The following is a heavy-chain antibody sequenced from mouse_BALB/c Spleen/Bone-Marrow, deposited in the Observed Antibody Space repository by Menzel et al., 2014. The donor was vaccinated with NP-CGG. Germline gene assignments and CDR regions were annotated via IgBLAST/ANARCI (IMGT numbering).Heavy chain of an antibody. CDR1: EYEFPSHD. CDR2: INSDGGST. J-gene: IGHJ3*01. D-gene: IGHD1-1*01. V-gene: IGHV5-2*01. CDR3: ARHGDYYGSSLFAY. Sequence: VQLQQSGGGLVQPGESLKLSCESNEYEFPSHDMSWVRKTPEKRLELVAAINSDGGSTYYPDTMERRFIISRDNSKKTLYLQMSSLRSEDTAFYYCARHGDYYGSSLFAYWGQGTLVPVSA.